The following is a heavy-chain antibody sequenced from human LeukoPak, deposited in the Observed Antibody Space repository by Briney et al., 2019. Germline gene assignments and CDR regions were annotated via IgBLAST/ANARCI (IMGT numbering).Heavy chain of an antibody. J-gene: IGHJ3*02. CDR1: GFTFTSYG. CDR3: ARERMGPYSSSWYGAFDI. CDR2: ISAYNGNT. D-gene: IGHD6-13*01. Sequence: PGGSLRLSCAASGFTFTSYGISWVRQAPGQGLEWMGWISAYNGNTNYAQKLQGRVTMTTDTSTSTAYMELRSLRSDDTAVYYCARERMGPYSSSWYGAFDIWGQGTMVTVSS. V-gene: IGHV1-18*01.